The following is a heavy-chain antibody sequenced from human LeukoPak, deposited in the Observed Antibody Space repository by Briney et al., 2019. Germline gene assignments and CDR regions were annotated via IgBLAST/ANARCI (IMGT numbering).Heavy chain of an antibody. CDR2: INHSGST. CDR1: GGSFSGYY. Sequence: KPSETLSLTCAVYGGSFSGYYWNWIRQPPGKGLEWIGGINHSGSTNYNPSLKSRVTISVDTSKNHFSLKLSSVTAADTAVYYCARGDAFDIWGQGTMVTVSS. V-gene: IGHV4-34*01. J-gene: IGHJ3*02. CDR3: ARGDAFDI.